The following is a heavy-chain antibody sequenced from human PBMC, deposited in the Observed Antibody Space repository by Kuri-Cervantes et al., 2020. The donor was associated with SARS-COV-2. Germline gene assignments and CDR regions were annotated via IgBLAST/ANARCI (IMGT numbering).Heavy chain of an antibody. J-gene: IGHJ6*02. V-gene: IGHV3-21*01. CDR1: GFTFSSYS. CDR2: ISSSSSYI. Sequence: GGSLRLSCAASGFTFSSYSMNWVRQAPGKGLEWVSSISSSSSYIYYADSVKGRFTISRDNAENSLYLQMNSLRAEDTAVYYCARVHSYGPQDYYYYGMDVWGQGTTVTVSS. CDR3: ARVHSYGPQDYYYYGMDV. D-gene: IGHD5-18*01.